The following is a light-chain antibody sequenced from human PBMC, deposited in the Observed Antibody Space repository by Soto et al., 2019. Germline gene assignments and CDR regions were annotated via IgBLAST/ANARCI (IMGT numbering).Light chain of an antibody. CDR1: QSVSSN. J-gene: IGKJ4*01. Sequence: EIVMTQSPATLSVSPGERATLSCRASQSVSSNFAWYQQKPGQAPRLLIYGASTRATGIPARFSGSGSGAEFTLTISSLQSEDLAVYYCQQYKNWPPLTFGGGTKVEIK. CDR3: QQYKNWPPLT. V-gene: IGKV3-15*01. CDR2: GAS.